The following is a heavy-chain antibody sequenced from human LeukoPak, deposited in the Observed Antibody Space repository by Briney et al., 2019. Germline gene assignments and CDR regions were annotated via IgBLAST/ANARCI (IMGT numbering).Heavy chain of an antibody. J-gene: IGHJ6*02. CDR3: ARDRWELLSNSYHYCGLDV. V-gene: IGHV3-7*01. D-gene: IGHD2-15*01. Sequence: GGSLRLSCAASGFTFSNYWMSWVRQAPGKGLEWVANIKQDGSEKCYVDSVKGRFTISRDNAKNSLYLQMNSLRAEDTAVYYCARDRWELLSNSYHYCGLDVWGQGTTVTVSS. CDR2: IKQDGSEK. CDR1: GFTFSNYW.